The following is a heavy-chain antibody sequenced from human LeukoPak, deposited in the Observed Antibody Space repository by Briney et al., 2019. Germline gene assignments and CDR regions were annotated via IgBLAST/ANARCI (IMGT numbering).Heavy chain of an antibody. CDR2: INQSGST. J-gene: IGHJ4*02. D-gene: IGHD6-6*01. V-gene: IGHV4-34*01. Sequence: SETLSLTCDVYGGSISGYSWSWIRQPPGKGLEWIGEINQSGSTNYNSSLKSRLTISADTSKNQFSLKLSSVTAADTAVYYCARGKTRTSIAPLRSRLEYYLDSWGQGTLVTVSS. CDR1: GGSISGYS. CDR3: ARGKTRTSIAPLRSRLEYYLDS.